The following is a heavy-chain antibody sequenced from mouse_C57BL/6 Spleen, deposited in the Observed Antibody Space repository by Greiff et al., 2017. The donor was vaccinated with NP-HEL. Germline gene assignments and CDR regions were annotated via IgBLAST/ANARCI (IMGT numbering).Heavy chain of an antibody. CDR3: AREGGSYYSNLFAY. CDR2: IYPGSGST. D-gene: IGHD2-5*01. CDR1: GYTFTSYW. J-gene: IGHJ3*01. Sequence: QVQLQQPGAELVKPGASVKMSCKASGYTFTSYWITWVKQRPGQGLEWIGDIYPGSGSTNYNEKFKSKATLTVDTSSSTAYMQLSSLTSEDSAVYYGAREGGSYYSNLFAYWGQGTLVTVSA. V-gene: IGHV1-55*01.